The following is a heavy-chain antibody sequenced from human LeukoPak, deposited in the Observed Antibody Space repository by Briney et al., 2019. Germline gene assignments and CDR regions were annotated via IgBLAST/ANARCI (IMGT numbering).Heavy chain of an antibody. Sequence: GSSVKVSCKASGGTFSSYAISWVRQAPGQGLEWMGGIIPIFGTANYAQKFQGRVTITADKSTSTAYMELSSLRSEDTAVYYCARVGGDYDSSGYLNWFDPWGQGTLVTVSS. J-gene: IGHJ5*02. V-gene: IGHV1-69*06. D-gene: IGHD3-22*01. CDR1: GGTFSSYA. CDR2: IIPIFGTA. CDR3: ARVGGDYDSSGYLNWFDP.